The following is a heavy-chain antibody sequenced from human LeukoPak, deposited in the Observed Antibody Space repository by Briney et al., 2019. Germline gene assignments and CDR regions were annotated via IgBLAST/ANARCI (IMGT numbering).Heavy chain of an antibody. CDR3: ARLGYSSSWSKYYYYYYMDV. J-gene: IGHJ6*03. CDR1: GGSFSGYY. D-gene: IGHD6-13*01. V-gene: IGHV4-34*01. CDR2: INHSGST. Sequence: SETLSLTCAVYGGSFSGYYWSWIRQPPGKGLEWIGEINHSGSTNYNPSLKSRVTISVDTSKNQFSLKLSSVTAADTAVYYCARLGYSSSWSKYYYYYYMDVWGKGTTVTISS.